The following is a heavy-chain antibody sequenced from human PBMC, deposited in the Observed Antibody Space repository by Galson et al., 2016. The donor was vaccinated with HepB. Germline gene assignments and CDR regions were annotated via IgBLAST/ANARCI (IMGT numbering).Heavy chain of an antibody. V-gene: IGHV2-5*02. J-gene: IGHJ6*02. CDR1: GFSLTTRGVG. D-gene: IGHD2-21*01. Sequence: PALVKPTQTLTLTCTFSGFSLTTRGVGVGWIRQAPQKAPEWLALVYLDDDKRHRPSLRYRLPNTKDTSKSQVGLTRTNMHPVVTATYYCTQARCGGDCLSNYPSHYYNDLEVWGQGTRVTVSS. CDR2: VYLDDDK. CDR3: TQARCGGDCLSNYPSHYYNDLEV.